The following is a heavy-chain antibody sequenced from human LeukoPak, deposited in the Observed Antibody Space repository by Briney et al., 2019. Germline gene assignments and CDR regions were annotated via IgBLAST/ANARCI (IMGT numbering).Heavy chain of an antibody. CDR2: ISSSSSYI. CDR1: GFTFSSYS. CDR3: ARGLLRYSYGFSY. J-gene: IGHJ4*02. D-gene: IGHD5-18*01. Sequence: GGSLRLSCAASGFTFSSYSMNWVRQAPGKGLEWVSSISSSSSYIYYADSVKGRFTISRDNAKNSLYLQMNSLRAEDTAVYYCARGLLRYSYGFSYWGQGTLVTVSS. V-gene: IGHV3-21*01.